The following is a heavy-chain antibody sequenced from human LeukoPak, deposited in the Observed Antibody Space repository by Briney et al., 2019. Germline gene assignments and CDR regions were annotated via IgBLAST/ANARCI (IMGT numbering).Heavy chain of an antibody. D-gene: IGHD3-3*01. CDR1: GYAFTFYN. V-gene: IGHV1-8*01. J-gene: IGHJ3*01. CDR2: MNPNSSNR. Sequence: ASVNLCCNASGYAFTFYNISWGRDGTGQGQGWMGRMNPNSSNRDLAQNFQGRVTRARDTSISTAYVELSSLRAEDTGVYYCARVPGDDFWSGFRSDRCDLWRQGTMVSVPS. CDR3: ARVPGDDFWSGFRSDRCDL.